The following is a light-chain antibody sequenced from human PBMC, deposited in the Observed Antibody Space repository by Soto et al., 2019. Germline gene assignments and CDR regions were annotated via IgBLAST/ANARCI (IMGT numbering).Light chain of an antibody. CDR1: SSDVGGYNY. J-gene: IGLJ2*01. V-gene: IGLV2-14*01. CDR2: EVS. Sequence: QSALTQPASVSGSPGQSITISCTGTSSDVGGYNYVSWYQQHPGKAPKLMIYEVSNRPSGVSNRFSGSKSGTTASLTISGLHAEDEADYYCSSYTSSSTVVFGGGTKLTVL. CDR3: SSYTSSSTVV.